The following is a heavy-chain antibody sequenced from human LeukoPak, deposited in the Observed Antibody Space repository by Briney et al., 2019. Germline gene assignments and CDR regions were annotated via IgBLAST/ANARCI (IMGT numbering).Heavy chain of an antibody. V-gene: IGHV3-48*01. Sequence: GGSLRLSCAASGLTFSSYSMNWVRQAPGKGLEWDSYISSSSSTRYYADSVKGRFTISRDNAKNSVHLQMNSLRAEDTAVYYCARDFRGLDYWGQGTLVTVSS. J-gene: IGHJ4*02. D-gene: IGHD5-12*01. CDR2: ISSSSSTR. CDR1: GLTFSSYS. CDR3: ARDFRGLDY.